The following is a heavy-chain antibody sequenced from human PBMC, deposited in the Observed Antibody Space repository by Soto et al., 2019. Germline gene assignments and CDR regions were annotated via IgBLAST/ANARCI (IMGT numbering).Heavy chain of an antibody. CDR2: IYHSGST. D-gene: IGHD2-15*01. CDR1: SGSISSSNW. J-gene: IGHJ6*03. V-gene: IGHV4-4*02. CDR3: ARVVGPCSGGSCDIYYYYYMDV. Sequence: SETLSLTCAVSSGSISSSNWWSWVRQPPGKGLEWIGEIYHSGSTNYNPSLKSRVTISVDKSKNQFSLKLSSVTAADTAVYYCARVVGPCSGGSCDIYYYYYMDVWGKGTTVTVSS.